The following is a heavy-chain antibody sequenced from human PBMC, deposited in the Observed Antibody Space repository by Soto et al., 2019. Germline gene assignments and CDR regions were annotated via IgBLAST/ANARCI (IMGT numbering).Heavy chain of an antibody. Sequence: SETLSLTCGVSGGTVASSHWWSWVRQSPGGGLEWIGNVYHTGDTNFNPSLQSQVTISVDKSNNQFSLRLNSLTAADTAVYFCAREIVTAGGNNYFDPWGPGTLVTVSS. J-gene: IGHJ5*02. V-gene: IGHV4-4*02. CDR3: AREIVTAGGNNYFDP. CDR1: GGTVASSHW. CDR2: VYHTGDT. D-gene: IGHD2-21*02.